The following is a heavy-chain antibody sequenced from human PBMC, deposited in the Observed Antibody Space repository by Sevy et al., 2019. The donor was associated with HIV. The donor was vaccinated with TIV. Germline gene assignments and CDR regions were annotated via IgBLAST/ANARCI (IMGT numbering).Heavy chain of an antibody. V-gene: IGHV3-53*01. Sequence: GGSLRLSCAASGFTVSSNYMSWVRQAPGKGLEWVSVIYSGGSTYYADSVKGRFTISRDNSKNTLYLQMNGLKAEDTAVYYCAKAIGYCSGGSCYEKGYYYYYYMDVWGKGTTVTVSS. CDR1: GFTVSSNY. J-gene: IGHJ6*03. CDR3: AKAIGYCSGGSCYEKGYYYYYYMDV. CDR2: IYSGGST. D-gene: IGHD2-15*01.